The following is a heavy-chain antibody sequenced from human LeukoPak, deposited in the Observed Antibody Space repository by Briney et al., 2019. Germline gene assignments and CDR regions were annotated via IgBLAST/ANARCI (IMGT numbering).Heavy chain of an antibody. CDR2: ISGSGGST. Sequence: GGSLRLSCAASGFTFSSYAMSWVRRAPGKGLEWVSAISGSGGSTYYADSVKGRFTISRDNSKNTLYLQMNSLRAEDTAVYYCAKGSRYFDWLSSMVAFDIWGQGTMVTVSS. CDR1: GFTFSSYA. V-gene: IGHV3-23*01. J-gene: IGHJ3*02. D-gene: IGHD3-9*01. CDR3: AKGSRYFDWLSSMVAFDI.